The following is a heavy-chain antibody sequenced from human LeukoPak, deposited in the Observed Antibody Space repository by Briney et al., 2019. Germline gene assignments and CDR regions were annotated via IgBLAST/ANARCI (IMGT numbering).Heavy chain of an antibody. CDR2: ISGSGGST. CDR1: GFTFSSYA. CDR3: AKDQDYYDSSGYQDY. Sequence: PGGSLRLSCAASGFTFSSYAMSWVRQAPGKGLEWVSAISGSGGSTYYADSVKGRFTISRDNSKNTLYLQMNSLRAEDTAVYYCAKDQDYYDSSGYQDYWGQGTLVTVSS. V-gene: IGHV3-23*01. D-gene: IGHD3-22*01. J-gene: IGHJ4*02.